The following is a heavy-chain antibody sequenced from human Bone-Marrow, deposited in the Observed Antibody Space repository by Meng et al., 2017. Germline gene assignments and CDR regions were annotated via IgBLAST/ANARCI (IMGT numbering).Heavy chain of an antibody. CDR2: INPNSGGT. V-gene: IGHV1-2*06. CDR1: GYTFTGYY. Sequence: ASVKVSCKASGYTFTGYYMHWVRQAPGQGLEWMGRINPNSGGTNYAQKFQGRVTMTRDTSISTAYMELSRLRSDDTAVYYCARDSYDILTGYYSWFDPWGQGTLVTVSS. D-gene: IGHD3-9*01. CDR3: ARDSYDILTGYYSWFDP. J-gene: IGHJ5*02.